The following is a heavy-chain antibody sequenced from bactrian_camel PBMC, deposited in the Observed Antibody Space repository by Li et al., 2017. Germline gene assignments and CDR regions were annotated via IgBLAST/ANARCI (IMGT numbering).Heavy chain of an antibody. J-gene: IGHJ4*01. Sequence: HVQLVESGGGSVQAGGSLRLSCAASRYTINSYCMGWFRQAPGKEREGVAAIDSHGTTSYADSVKGRFTISQDNTGDTVDLQMTNLKPEDTAMYYCAAALQPSDECLLIEHRYQNWGQGTQVTVS. CDR3: AAALQPSDECLLIEHRYQN. CDR1: RYTINSYC. V-gene: IGHV3S53*01. CDR2: IDSHGTT. D-gene: IGHD2*01.